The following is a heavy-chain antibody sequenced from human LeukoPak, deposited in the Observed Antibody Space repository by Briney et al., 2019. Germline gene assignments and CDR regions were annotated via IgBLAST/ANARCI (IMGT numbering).Heavy chain of an antibody. CDR3: ARGIAVAGTPYNWFDP. V-gene: IGHV4-59*01. CDR2: IYYSGTT. D-gene: IGHD6-19*01. J-gene: IGHJ5*02. Sequence: SETLSLTCTVSGGSISNYYWNWIRQPPGKGLELIGYIYYSGTTNYNPSLKSRVSMSVDTSKNQFSLKLSSVTAADTAVYYCARGIAVAGTPYNWFDPWGQGTLVTVSS. CDR1: GGSISNYY.